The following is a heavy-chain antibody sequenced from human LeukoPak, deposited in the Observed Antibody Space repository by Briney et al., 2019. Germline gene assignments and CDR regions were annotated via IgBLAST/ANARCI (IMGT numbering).Heavy chain of an antibody. CDR1: EFTFSSFA. V-gene: IGHV3-23*01. CDR3: ERLGNFGSGSYSD. D-gene: IGHD3-10*01. CDR2: ISDSGGNT. Sequence: GGSLRLSCAASEFTFSSFAMSWVRQAPGKGMEWVSSISDSGGNTYDADSVKGRFTVSRDNSKNTLYLQMNSLRVEDTAVYYCERLGNFGSGSYSDWGQGTLVTVSS. J-gene: IGHJ4*02.